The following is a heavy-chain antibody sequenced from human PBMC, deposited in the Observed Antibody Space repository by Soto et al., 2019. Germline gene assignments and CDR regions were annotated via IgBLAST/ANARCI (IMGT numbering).Heavy chain of an antibody. CDR2: ISYDGSNK. Sequence: GGSLRLSCAASGFTFSSYGMHWVRQAPGKGLEWVAVISYDGSNKYYAESVKGRFTISRDNSKNTLYLQMNSLRAEDTAVYYCAKDVRFLEWFVDGMDVWGQGTTVTVSS. J-gene: IGHJ6*02. CDR1: GFTFSSYG. D-gene: IGHD3-3*01. CDR3: AKDVRFLEWFVDGMDV. V-gene: IGHV3-30*18.